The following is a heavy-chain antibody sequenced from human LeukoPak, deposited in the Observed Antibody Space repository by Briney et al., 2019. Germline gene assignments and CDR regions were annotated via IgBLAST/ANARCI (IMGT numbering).Heavy chain of an antibody. J-gene: IGHJ3*02. D-gene: IGHD2-15*01. V-gene: IGHV3-20*04. CDR1: GFTFDDYG. CDR2: INWNGGST. Sequence: PGGSLRLSCAASGFTFDDYGMSWVRQAPGKGLEWVSGINWNGGSTGYADSVKGRFTISRDNAKNSLYLQMNSLRAEDTALYYCARAVLGYCSGGSCSHDAFDIWGQGTMVTVSS. CDR3: ARAVLGYCSGGSCSHDAFDI.